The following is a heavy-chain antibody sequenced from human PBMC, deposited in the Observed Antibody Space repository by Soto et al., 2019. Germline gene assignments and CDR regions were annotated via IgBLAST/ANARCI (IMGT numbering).Heavy chain of an antibody. CDR1: GFTFSSYG. V-gene: IGHV3-33*01. CDR2: IWYDGSNK. D-gene: IGHD6-13*01. J-gene: IGHJ6*02. Sequence: GGSLRLSCAASGFTFSSYGMHWVRQAPGKGLEWVAVIWYDGSNKYYADSVKGRFTISRDNSKNTLYLQMNSLRAEDTAVYYCARESWAGDGVYYYYYGMDVWGQGTTVTVSS. CDR3: ARESWAGDGVYYYYYGMDV.